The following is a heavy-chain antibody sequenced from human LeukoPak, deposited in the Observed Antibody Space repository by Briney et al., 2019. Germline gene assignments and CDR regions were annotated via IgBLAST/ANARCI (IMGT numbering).Heavy chain of an antibody. D-gene: IGHD6-13*01. CDR3: ARHGFSVSLYSSSWYWFDP. CDR2: INPSGGST. Sequence: ASVKVSCKASGYTFTSYYMHWVRQAPGQGLEWMGIINPSGGSTSYAQKFQGRVTMTRDTSTSTVYMELSSLRSGDTAVYYCARHGFSVSLYSSSWYWFDPWGQGTLVTVSS. CDR1: GYTFTSYY. J-gene: IGHJ5*02. V-gene: IGHV1-46*01.